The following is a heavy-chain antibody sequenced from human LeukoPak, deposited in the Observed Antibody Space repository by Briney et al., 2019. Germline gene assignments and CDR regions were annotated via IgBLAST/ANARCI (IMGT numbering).Heavy chain of an antibody. CDR2: INWNGGST. D-gene: IGHD3-3*01. CDR3: ARDRGTTYYDFWSGHPGPFDY. J-gene: IGHJ4*02. V-gene: IGHV3-20*04. Sequence: PGGSLRLSCAASGFTFSSYSMSWVRQAPGKGLEWVSGINWNGGSTGYADSVKGRFTISRDNAKNSLYLQMNSLRAEDTALYYCARDRGTTYYDFWSGHPGPFDYWGQGTLVTVSS. CDR1: GFTFSSYS.